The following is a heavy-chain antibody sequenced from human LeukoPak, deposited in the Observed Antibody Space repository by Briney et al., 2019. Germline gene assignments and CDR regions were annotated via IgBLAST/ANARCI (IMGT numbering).Heavy chain of an antibody. CDR3: ARDYGWFGPKHYYYYGMDV. J-gene: IGHJ6*02. Sequence: SETLSLTCTVSGGSISSYYWSWIRQPPGKGLEWIGYIYSSGSTNYNPSLKSRVTISVDTSKNQFSLRLSSVTAADTAVYYCARDYGWFGPKHYYYYGMDVWGQGTTVTVSS. D-gene: IGHD3-10*01. CDR1: GGSISSYY. V-gene: IGHV4-59*01. CDR2: IYSSGST.